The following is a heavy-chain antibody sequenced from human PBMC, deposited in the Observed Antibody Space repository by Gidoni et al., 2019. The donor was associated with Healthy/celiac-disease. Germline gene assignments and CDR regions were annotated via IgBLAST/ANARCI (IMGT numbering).Heavy chain of an antibody. D-gene: IGHD2-15*01. CDR2: IIPIFGTA. CDR1: GGTFSLYA. V-gene: IGHV1-69*12. CDR3: ASSCSGGSCYDPRKGSPNWFDP. Sequence: QVQLVQSESEVKKPGSSVKVSCKASGGTFSLYAISWVRQAPGQGLEWMGGIIPIFGTANYAQKFQGRVTITADESTSTAYMELSSLRSEDTAVYYCASSCSGGSCYDPRKGSPNWFDPWGQGTLVTVSS. J-gene: IGHJ5*02.